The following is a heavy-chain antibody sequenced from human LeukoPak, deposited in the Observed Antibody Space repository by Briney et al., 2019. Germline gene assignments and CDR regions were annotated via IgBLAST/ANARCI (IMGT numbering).Heavy chain of an antibody. CDR2: IYYSGST. Sequence: SETLSLTCTVSGGSITSSNYFWSWIRQPPGKGLEWIGYIYYSGSTNYNPSLKSRVTISVDTSKNQCSLKLSSVTAADTAVYYCARVLRYTVAGTLGAFDIWGQGTMVTVSS. D-gene: IGHD6-19*01. CDR3: ARVLRYTVAGTLGAFDI. V-gene: IGHV4-61*01. J-gene: IGHJ3*02. CDR1: GGSITSSNYF.